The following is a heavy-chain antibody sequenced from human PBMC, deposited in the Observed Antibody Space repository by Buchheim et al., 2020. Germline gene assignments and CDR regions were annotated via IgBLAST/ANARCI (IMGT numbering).Heavy chain of an antibody. V-gene: IGHV4-61*02. CDR2: IYTSGST. Sequence: QVQLQESGPGLVKPSQTLSLTCTVSGGSISSGSYYWSWIRQPAGKGLEWIGRIYTSGSTNYNPSLKSRVTISVDTSKNQFSLKLSSVTAADTAVYYCAREGFVATIVGVVTAVDPWGQGTL. CDR3: AREGFVATIVGVVTAVDP. D-gene: IGHD3-3*01. J-gene: IGHJ5*02. CDR1: GGSISSGSYY.